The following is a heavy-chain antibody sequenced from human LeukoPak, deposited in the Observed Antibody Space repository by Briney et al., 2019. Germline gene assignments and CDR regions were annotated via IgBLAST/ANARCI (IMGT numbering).Heavy chain of an antibody. J-gene: IGHJ3*02. CDR3: ARSTNFEAFDI. CDR2: IYYSGST. Sequence: SETLSLTCTVSGGSVSSGSYYWSWIRQPPGKGLEWIGCIYYSGSTNYNPSLKSRVTISLDTSKNQFSLNLRSVTTADTAVYYCARSTNFEAFDIWGQGTMVTVSS. D-gene: IGHD4/OR15-4a*01. V-gene: IGHV4-61*01. CDR1: GGSVSSGSYY.